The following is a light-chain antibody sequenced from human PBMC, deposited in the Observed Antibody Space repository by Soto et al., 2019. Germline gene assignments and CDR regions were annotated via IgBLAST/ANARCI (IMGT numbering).Light chain of an antibody. Sequence: DIQMTQTPATLSASVGDRVTITCRASQSISNHLNWYQQKPGKAPKLLIFAASSLQSGVPSRFSGSRSGPDFTLTISSLQPEDFATYYCQQSYSSPPTFGQGTKVDNK. CDR3: QQSYSSPPT. CDR2: AAS. CDR1: QSISNH. V-gene: IGKV1-39*01. J-gene: IGKJ1*01.